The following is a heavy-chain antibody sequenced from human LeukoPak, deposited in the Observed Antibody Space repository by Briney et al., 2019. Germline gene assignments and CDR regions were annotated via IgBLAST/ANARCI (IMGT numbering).Heavy chain of an antibody. Sequence: ASVKVSCRVSGDSLTELSMHWVRQAPGQGLEWMGGFDAEQGEIIYAQEFQGRVTMTEDTSTNTAYMELSSLTSADTAVYYCATDSRYFDTNRYFDPWGQGTLITVSS. D-gene: IGHD3-22*01. CDR2: FDAEQGEI. V-gene: IGHV1-24*01. CDR1: GDSLTELS. CDR3: ATDSRYFDTNRYFDP. J-gene: IGHJ5*02.